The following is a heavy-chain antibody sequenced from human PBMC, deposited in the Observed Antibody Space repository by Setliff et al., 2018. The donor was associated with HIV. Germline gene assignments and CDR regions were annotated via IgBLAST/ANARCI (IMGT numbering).Heavy chain of an antibody. D-gene: IGHD3-22*01. Sequence: SETLSLTCTVSGASISNYYWSWIRQPPGKGLEWLGYVYYSGSTSYNPSLKSRLTISVDTSKNHSSLRLSSVTAADTAVYYCARADYDTGTYYFDFWGHGALVTVSS. CDR3: ARADYDTGTYYFDF. CDR2: VYYSGST. V-gene: IGHV4-59*01. J-gene: IGHJ4*01. CDR1: GASISNYY.